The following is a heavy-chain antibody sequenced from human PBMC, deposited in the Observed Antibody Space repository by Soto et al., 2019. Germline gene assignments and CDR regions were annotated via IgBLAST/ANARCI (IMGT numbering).Heavy chain of an antibody. V-gene: IGHV1-69*06. CDR2: IIPIFGTA. Sequence: SVKVSCKASGGTFSSYAISWVRQAPGQGLEWMGGIIPIFGTANYAQKFQGRVTITADKSTSTAYMELSSLRSEDTAVYYCARGEEITIFGVVIIRGMDVWGQGTRVTVYS. J-gene: IGHJ6*02. CDR1: GGTFSSYA. D-gene: IGHD3-3*01. CDR3: ARGEEITIFGVVIIRGMDV.